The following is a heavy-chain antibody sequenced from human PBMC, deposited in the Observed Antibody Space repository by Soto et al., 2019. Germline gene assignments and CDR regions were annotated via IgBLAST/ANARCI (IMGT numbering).Heavy chain of an antibody. J-gene: IGHJ5*02. CDR2: ITGSSDYI. CDR3: VRDSRASSSSATGWFDP. V-gene: IGHV3-21*01. Sequence: PGESLRPSCSASGFTLSTYMMNWVRQAPGKGPEWVSCITGSSDYIYYADSVKGRFTISRDNAKNSLYLQMNNLRAEDTAVYYCVRDSRASSSSATGWFDPSGQGTVVTVPS. D-gene: IGHD6-6*01. CDR1: GFTLSTYM.